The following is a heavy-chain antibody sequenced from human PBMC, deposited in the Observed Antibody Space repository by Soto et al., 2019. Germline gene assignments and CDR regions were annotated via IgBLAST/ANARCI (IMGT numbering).Heavy chain of an antibody. CDR1: GGSISSGGYS. D-gene: IGHD3-10*01. J-gene: IGHJ6*02. V-gene: IGHV4-30-2*01. Sequence: SETLSLTCTVSGGSISSGGYSWSWIRQPPGKGLEWIGYIYHSGSTYYNPSLKSRVTISVDTSKNQFSLKLSSVTAADTAVYYCARVFGFGGMDVWGQGTTVTVSS. CDR2: IYHSGST. CDR3: ARVFGFGGMDV.